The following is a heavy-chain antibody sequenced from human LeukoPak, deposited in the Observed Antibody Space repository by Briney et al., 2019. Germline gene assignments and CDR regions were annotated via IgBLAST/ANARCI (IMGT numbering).Heavy chain of an antibody. Sequence: LSLTCTVSGYSISTGYYWDWIRQAPGKGLEWVSYISSSDNIIHYADSVKGRFTISRDNAKNSLYLQMNSLRAEDTAVYYCATYRKAVFHGSGTHFFHSWGQGTLVTVSS. V-gene: IGHV3-11*01. D-gene: IGHD3-10*01. CDR2: ISSSDNII. CDR1: GYSISTGYY. CDR3: ATYRKAVFHGSGTHFFHS. J-gene: IGHJ4*02.